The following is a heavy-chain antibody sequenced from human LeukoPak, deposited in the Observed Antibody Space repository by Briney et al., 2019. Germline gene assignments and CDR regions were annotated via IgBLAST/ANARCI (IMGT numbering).Heavy chain of an antibody. CDR3: VRFALSSSLDH. Sequence: GESLKISCKISGYRLTNNWIGWVRQVPGKALKWMGLIYPGYSDAKYSPSFQGQVTLSVDTSISTAYLQLGGLRASDTAIYYCVRFALSSSLDHWGQGTLVTVSS. CDR2: IYPGYSDA. V-gene: IGHV5-51*01. J-gene: IGHJ5*02. D-gene: IGHD6-13*01. CDR1: GYRLTNNW.